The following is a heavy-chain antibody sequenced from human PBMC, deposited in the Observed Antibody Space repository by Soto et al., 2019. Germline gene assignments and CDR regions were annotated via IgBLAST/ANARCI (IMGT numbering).Heavy chain of an antibody. CDR3: ARGGVVVAAIDYAYNDMDV. V-gene: IGHV4-34*01. J-gene: IGHJ6*02. Sequence: SETLSLTCAVYGGSFSGYYWSWIRQPPGKGLEWIGEINHSGSTNYNPSLKSRVTISVDTSKNQFSLKLSSVTAADTAVYYCARGGVVVAAIDYAYNDMDVWGQGTTVTVS. CDR1: GGSFSGYY. CDR2: INHSGST. D-gene: IGHD2-15*01.